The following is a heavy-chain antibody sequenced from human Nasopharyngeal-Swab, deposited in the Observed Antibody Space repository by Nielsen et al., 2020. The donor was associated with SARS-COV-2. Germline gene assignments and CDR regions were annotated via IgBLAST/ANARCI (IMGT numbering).Heavy chain of an antibody. CDR1: GFTFSSYS. CDR2: INVDGSSI. V-gene: IGHV3-74*01. CDR3: TRNHLGLGM. J-gene: IGHJ3*01. Sequence: GESLKISCVASGFTFSSYSMYWVRHAPGQGLVWVSQINVDGSSINCADSVKGRFTTARDNAKNTLYLQMNSLRAEDTAVYYCTRNHLGLGMWGQGTVVTVSS. D-gene: IGHD3-16*01.